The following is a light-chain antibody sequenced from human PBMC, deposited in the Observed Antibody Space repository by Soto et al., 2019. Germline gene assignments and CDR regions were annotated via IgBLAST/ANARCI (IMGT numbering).Light chain of an antibody. Sequence: IQMTQSPSSLSASVGDRVTITCRASQTIDKYLNWYQHIPGRAPKLLIYGASSLQSGVPTRFSGSGGVTYVTLTISSLQHEDFATYYCQQSYSSPWTFGRGTRVE. CDR3: QQSYSSPWT. J-gene: IGKJ1*01. CDR1: QTIDKY. CDR2: GAS. V-gene: IGKV1-39*01.